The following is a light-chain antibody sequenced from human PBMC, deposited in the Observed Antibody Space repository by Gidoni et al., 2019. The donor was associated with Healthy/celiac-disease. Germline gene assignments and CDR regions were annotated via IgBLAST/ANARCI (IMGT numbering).Light chain of an antibody. J-gene: IGKJ5*01. CDR3: QQSYSTPTIT. V-gene: IGKV1-39*01. CDR2: AAS. Sequence: DIQMTQFPYSLSASVGDRVTITCRASQSISSYLNWYQQKPGKAPKLLIYAASSLQSGVPSRFSGSGSGTDFTLTIISLQPEDFATYYCQQSYSTPTITFGQGTRLEIK. CDR1: QSISSY.